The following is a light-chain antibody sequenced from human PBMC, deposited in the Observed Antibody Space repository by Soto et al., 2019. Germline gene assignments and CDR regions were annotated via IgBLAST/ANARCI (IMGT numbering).Light chain of an antibody. J-gene: IGKJ2*01. CDR2: AAS. CDR3: QQLNSYLYT. Sequence: IQLTQSPSYLSASVGDRVTITCRASQGISSYLAWYQQKPGKAPKLLIYAASTLQSGVPSRFSGSGSGTDFTLTISSLQPEEFATSYCQQLNSYLYTFGQGTKLEIK. CDR1: QGISSY. V-gene: IGKV1-9*01.